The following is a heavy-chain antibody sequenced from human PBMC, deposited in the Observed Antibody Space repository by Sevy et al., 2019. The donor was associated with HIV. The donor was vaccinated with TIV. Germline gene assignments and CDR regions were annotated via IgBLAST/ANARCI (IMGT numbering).Heavy chain of an antibody. CDR2: FDPEDGET. D-gene: IGHD3-3*01. CDR3: ATLDFWSDYPLYGMDV. J-gene: IGHJ6*02. CDR1: GYTLSKLS. Sequence: ASVKVSCMVSGYTLSKLSMHWVRQAPGKGPEWMGGFDPEDGETIYAQKFQGRVTMTEDTSTDTAYMELSSLGSEDTAVYYWATLDFWSDYPLYGMDVWGQGTTVTVSS. V-gene: IGHV1-24*01.